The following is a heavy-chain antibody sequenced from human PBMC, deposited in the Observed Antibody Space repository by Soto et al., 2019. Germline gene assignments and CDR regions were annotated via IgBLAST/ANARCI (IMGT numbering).Heavy chain of an antibody. CDR2: ISGSGGST. J-gene: IGHJ5*02. Sequence: GVSLRLSCAASGFTFSSYAMSWVRQAPGKGLEWVSAISGSGGSTYYADSVKGRFTISRDNSKNTLYLQMNSLRAEDTAVYYCAKDYVTMTPDTNWFDPWGQGTLVTVSS. CDR1: GFTFSSYA. CDR3: AKDYVTMTPDTNWFDP. V-gene: IGHV3-23*01. D-gene: IGHD3-22*01.